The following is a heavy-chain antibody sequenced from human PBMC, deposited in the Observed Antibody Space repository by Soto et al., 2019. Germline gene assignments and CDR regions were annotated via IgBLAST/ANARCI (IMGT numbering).Heavy chain of an antibody. D-gene: IGHD6-13*01. Sequence: GGSLRLSCAASGLSVRDNYMNWVRQAPGKGLEWVSIISHDGTSRDADSVKGRFTISRDNAKNSLYLQMYSLRAEDSAVYYCARNTISAAGADYYGLDVWGQGTTVTVSS. V-gene: IGHV3-53*01. CDR3: ARNTISAAGADYYGLDV. CDR1: GLSVRDNY. CDR2: ISHDGTS. J-gene: IGHJ6*02.